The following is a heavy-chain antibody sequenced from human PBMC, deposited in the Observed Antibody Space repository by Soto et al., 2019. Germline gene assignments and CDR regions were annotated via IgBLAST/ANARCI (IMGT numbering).Heavy chain of an antibody. CDR1: GFTFSSYI. J-gene: IGHJ3*02. CDR3: ARVEYSRDAFDI. V-gene: IGHV3-21*01. D-gene: IGHD6-6*01. Sequence: GGSLRLSCAASGFTFSSYIMNWVRQAPGKGLEWVSSISSSSSYIYYADSVKGRFTISRDNAKNSLYLQMNSLRAEDTAVYYCARVEYSRDAFDIWGQATMVTVSS. CDR2: ISSSSSYI.